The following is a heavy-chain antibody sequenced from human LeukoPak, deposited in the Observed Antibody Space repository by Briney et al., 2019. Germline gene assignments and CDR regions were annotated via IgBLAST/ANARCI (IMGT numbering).Heavy chain of an antibody. D-gene: IGHD6-19*01. CDR3: AKIPYSSGWVQNWFDP. CDR1: GFTFGTYA. Sequence: GGSLRLSCAASGFTFGTYAMSWVRQAPGKGLEWISAISGSGGSTYYADSVKGRFTISRNNSKNTLYLQMNSLRAEDTAVYYCAKIPYSSGWVQNWFDPWGRGTLVTVSS. CDR2: ISGSGGST. J-gene: IGHJ5*02. V-gene: IGHV3-23*01.